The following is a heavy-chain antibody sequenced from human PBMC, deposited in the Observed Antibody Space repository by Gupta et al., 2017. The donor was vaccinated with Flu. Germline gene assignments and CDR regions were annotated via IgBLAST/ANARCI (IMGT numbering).Heavy chain of an antibody. CDR3: AKGGGDYGPGSWLHP. D-gene: IGHD2-21*02. CDR2: IRDYNGER. CDR1: GHSHMNFV. Sequence: QLVQSGPEVKRPGASVRVSCKASGHSHMNFVITWVRQAPGQGLEWVGWIRDYNGERKYGDKFQDRVTMTMDTSANTVYLDLRSLRPDDTAVYYCAKGGGDYGPGSWLHPWGQGTLVSVSS. V-gene: IGHV1-18*04. J-gene: IGHJ5*02.